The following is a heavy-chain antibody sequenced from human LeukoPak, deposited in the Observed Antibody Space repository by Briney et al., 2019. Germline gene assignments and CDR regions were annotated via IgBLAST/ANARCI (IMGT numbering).Heavy chain of an antibody. CDR1: GGSIRNYY. J-gene: IGHJ6*02. Sequence: SETLSLTCTVSGGSIRNYYWNWIRQPPGKGLEWIGHIIYSGSTNYNPSLKSRVTISVDTSKNQFSLKLSSVTAADTAVYYCARQGYSSSSGGQVFYGMDVWGQGTTVTVSS. V-gene: IGHV4-59*08. D-gene: IGHD6-6*01. CDR3: ARQGYSSSSGGQVFYGMDV. CDR2: IIYSGST.